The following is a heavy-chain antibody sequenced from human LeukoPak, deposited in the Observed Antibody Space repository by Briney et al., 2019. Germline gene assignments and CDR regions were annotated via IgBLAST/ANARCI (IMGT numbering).Heavy chain of an antibody. V-gene: IGHV3-74*01. CDR3: ARDGTMVRGFDP. Sequence: GGSLRLSCAASGFTFSSYWMHWVRQAPGKGLVWVSRINTDGSSTNYADSVKGRFTISRDNAKNSLYLQMNSLRAEDTAVYYCARDGTMVRGFDPWGQGTLVTVSS. J-gene: IGHJ5*02. CDR2: INTDGSST. CDR1: GFTFSSYW. D-gene: IGHD3-10*01.